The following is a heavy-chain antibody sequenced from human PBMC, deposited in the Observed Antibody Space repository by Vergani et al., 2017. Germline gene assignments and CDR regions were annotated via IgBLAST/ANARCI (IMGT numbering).Heavy chain of an antibody. CDR3: ASVYGRDSSVSKYFDY. V-gene: IGHV5-51*01. CDR2: IHPADSAT. Sequence: EVQLVQSGAEVKKPGESLKISCQISGYSFTNYWIGWVRQMPGKGLEWMGIIHPADSATRYSPSFQGQVTISVDKSISTAYLQRSSLSASDSAMYYCASVYGRDSSVSKYFDYWGQGTLVTVSS. D-gene: IGHD3-22*01. CDR1: GYSFTNYW. J-gene: IGHJ4*02.